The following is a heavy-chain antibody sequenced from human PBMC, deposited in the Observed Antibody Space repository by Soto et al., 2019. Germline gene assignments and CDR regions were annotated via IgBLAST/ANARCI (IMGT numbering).Heavy chain of an antibody. V-gene: IGHV4-59*01. CDR3: ARAPPLDYGSGSYYFDY. Sequence: SETLSLTCTASGGSISSYYWSWIRQPPGKGLEWIGYIYYSGSTNYNPSLKSRVTISVDTSKNQFSLKLSSVTAADTAVYYCARAPPLDYGSGSYYFDYWGQGTLVTVSS. CDR2: IYYSGST. D-gene: IGHD3-10*01. J-gene: IGHJ4*02. CDR1: GGSISSYY.